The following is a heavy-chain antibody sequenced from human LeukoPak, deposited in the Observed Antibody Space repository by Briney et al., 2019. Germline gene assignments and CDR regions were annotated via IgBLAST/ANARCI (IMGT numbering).Heavy chain of an antibody. CDR3: ATDIVVVPAGIN. CDR2: ISYDGSNK. J-gene: IGHJ4*02. V-gene: IGHV3-30*04. CDR1: GFTFSSYA. Sequence: GGSLRLSCAASGFTFSSYAMHWVRQAPGKGLEWVAVISYDGSNKYYADSVKGRFTISRDNSKSTLYLQMNSLRAEDTAVYYCATDIVVVPAGINWGQGTLVTVSS. D-gene: IGHD2-2*01.